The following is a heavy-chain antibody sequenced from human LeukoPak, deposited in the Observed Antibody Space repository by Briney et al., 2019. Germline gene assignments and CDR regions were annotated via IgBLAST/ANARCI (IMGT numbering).Heavy chain of an antibody. V-gene: IGHV1-2*06. D-gene: IGHD3-3*01. CDR2: INPNSGGT. J-gene: IGHJ4*02. CDR3: ARASPYYDFWSGYSGDY. Sequence: ASVKVSCKASGYTFTGYYMHWVRQAPGQGLEWMGRINPNSGGTNYAQKFQGRVTMTRDTSISTAYMELRSLRSDDTAVYYCARASPYYDFWSGYSGDYWGQGTLVTVSS. CDR1: GYTFTGYY.